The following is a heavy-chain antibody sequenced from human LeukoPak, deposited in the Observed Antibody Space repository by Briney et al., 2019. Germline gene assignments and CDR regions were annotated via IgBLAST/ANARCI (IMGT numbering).Heavy chain of an antibody. CDR2: ISGSGGST. D-gene: IGHD2-15*01. CDR1: GFTFSSYA. Sequence: GGSLRLSCAASGFTFSSYAMSWVRQAPGKGLEWVSAISGSGGSTYYADSVRGRFTISRDNSKNTLYLQMNSLRAEDTAVYYCAKGYCSGGSCPVFDYWGQGTLVTVSS. CDR3: AKGYCSGGSCPVFDY. V-gene: IGHV3-23*01. J-gene: IGHJ4*02.